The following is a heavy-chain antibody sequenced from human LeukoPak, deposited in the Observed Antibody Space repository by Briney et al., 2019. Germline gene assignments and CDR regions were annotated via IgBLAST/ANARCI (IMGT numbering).Heavy chain of an antibody. Sequence: GGSLRLSCAASGFSFASFAMGCVRQPPGKGLEWVSTISDSGGRTHYADSVQGRFTISRDNSKNTLYLQIKNLRAEDTAIYYCDAADFWGQGTLVTVSS. CDR1: GFSFASFA. CDR2: ISDSGGRT. D-gene: IGHD6-13*01. V-gene: IGHV3-23*01. J-gene: IGHJ4*02. CDR3: DAADF.